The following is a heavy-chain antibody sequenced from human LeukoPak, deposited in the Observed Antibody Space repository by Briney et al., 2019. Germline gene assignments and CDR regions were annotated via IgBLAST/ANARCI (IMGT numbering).Heavy chain of an antibody. Sequence: SETLSLTCTVSGGSVSSGSYYWSWIRQPPGRGLEWIGYIYYSGSTNYNPSLKSRVTISVDTSKNQFSLKLSSVTAADTALYYCARESGDYVWGSYRYSFDYWGQGTLVTVSS. CDR1: GGSVSSGSYY. CDR3: ARESGDYVWGSYRYSFDY. J-gene: IGHJ4*02. V-gene: IGHV4-61*01. D-gene: IGHD3-16*02. CDR2: IYYSGST.